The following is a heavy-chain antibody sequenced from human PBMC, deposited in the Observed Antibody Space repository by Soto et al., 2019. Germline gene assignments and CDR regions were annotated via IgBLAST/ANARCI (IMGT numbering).Heavy chain of an antibody. CDR3: ARDLNYYGSGSSRRGFDP. D-gene: IGHD3-10*01. CDR1: GGSISSGGYY. Sequence: PSETLSLTCTVSGGSISSGGYYWSWIRQHPGKGLEWIGYIYYSGSTYYNPSLKSRVTISVDTSKNQFPLKLSSVTAADTAVYYCARDLNYYGSGSSRRGFDPWGQGTLVTVSS. V-gene: IGHV4-31*03. J-gene: IGHJ5*02. CDR2: IYYSGST.